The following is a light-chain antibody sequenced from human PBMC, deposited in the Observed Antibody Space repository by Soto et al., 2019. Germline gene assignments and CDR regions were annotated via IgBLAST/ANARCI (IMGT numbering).Light chain of an antibody. Sequence: EIVLTQSPGTLSLSPGERATLSCRASQTVSNNYLAWCQQKPGQAPRVIMYGASRRATGIPDRFSGGGSGTDFTLTISRLEPEDFATYYCQQLNSYPITFGQGTRLEI. CDR2: GAS. V-gene: IGKV3-20*01. CDR3: QQLNSYPIT. J-gene: IGKJ5*01. CDR1: QTVSNNY.